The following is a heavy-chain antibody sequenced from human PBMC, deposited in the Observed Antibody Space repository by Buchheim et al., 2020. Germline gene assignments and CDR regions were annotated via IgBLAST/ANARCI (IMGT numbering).Heavy chain of an antibody. Sequence: QVQLVESGGGVVQPGRSLRLSCAASGFTFSSYAMHWVRQAPGKGLEWVAVISYDGSNKYYADSVKGRFTISRDNSKNTLYLQMNSLRAEDTAVYYCARDGEYYDFWSGPINWFDPWGREP. V-gene: IGHV3-30*01. CDR1: GFTFSSYA. J-gene: IGHJ5*02. CDR3: ARDGEYYDFWSGPINWFDP. D-gene: IGHD3-3*01. CDR2: ISYDGSNK.